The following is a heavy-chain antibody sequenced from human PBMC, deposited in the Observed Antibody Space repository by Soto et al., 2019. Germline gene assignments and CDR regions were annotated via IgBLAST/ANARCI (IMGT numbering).Heavy chain of an antibody. D-gene: IGHD2-2*02. Sequence: LSLTCTVSGGSISSYYWSWIRQPPGKGLEWIGYIYYSGSTNYNPSLKSRVTISVDTSKNQFSLKLSSVTAADTAVYYCARSIVVVPAAIVHYGMDVWGQGTTVTVSS. CDR2: IYYSGST. CDR3: ARSIVVVPAAIVHYGMDV. CDR1: GGSISSYY. J-gene: IGHJ6*02. V-gene: IGHV4-59*01.